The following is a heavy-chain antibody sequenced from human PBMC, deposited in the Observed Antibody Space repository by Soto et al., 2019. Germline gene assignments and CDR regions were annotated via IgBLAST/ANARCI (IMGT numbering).Heavy chain of an antibody. D-gene: IGHD3-10*01. CDR2: IRSKAYGGTT. CDR1: GFTFGDYA. V-gene: IGHV3-49*03. CDR3: TRGGEYYGSGSYKYYYYYYGMDV. J-gene: IGHJ6*02. Sequence: PGGSLRLSCTASGFTFGDYAMSWFRQAPGKRLEWVGFIRSKAYGGTTEYAASVKGRFTISRDDSKSIAYLQMNSLKTEDTAVYYCTRGGEYYGSGSYKYYYYYYGMDVWGQGTTVTVSS.